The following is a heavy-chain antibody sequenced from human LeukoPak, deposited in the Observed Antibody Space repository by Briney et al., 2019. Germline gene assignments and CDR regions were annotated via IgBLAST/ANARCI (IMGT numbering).Heavy chain of an antibody. CDR1: GFTFSDYY. CDR3: ATRYGDYGLGFDY. J-gene: IGHJ4*02. Sequence: GGSLRLSCAASGFTFSDYYMSWIRQAPGKGLEWVSAISGSGGSTYYADSVKGRFTISRDNSKNTLYLQMNSLRAEDTAVYYCATRYGDYGLGFDYWGQGTLVTVSS. V-gene: IGHV3-23*01. D-gene: IGHD4-17*01. CDR2: ISGSGGST.